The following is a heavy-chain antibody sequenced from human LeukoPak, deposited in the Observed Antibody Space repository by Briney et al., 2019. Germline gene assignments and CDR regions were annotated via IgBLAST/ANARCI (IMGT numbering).Heavy chain of an antibody. CDR1: GFTFSTYP. CDR3: ARDRRSGSGSYVAADS. CDR2: ISFDGRDK. D-gene: IGHD3-10*01. V-gene: IGHV3-30*04. Sequence: GGSLRLSCAASGFTFSTYPLHWLRQAPGKGLEWVSVISFDGRDKYYADSVKGRFTISRDNSEKTVYLEMNSLRVEDTAVYYCARDRRSGSGSYVAADSWGQGTLVTVSS. J-gene: IGHJ5*01.